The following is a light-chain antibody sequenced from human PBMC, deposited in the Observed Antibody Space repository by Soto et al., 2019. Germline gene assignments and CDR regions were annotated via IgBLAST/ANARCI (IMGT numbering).Light chain of an antibody. Sequence: ETVVTRSPATLSGSPGEGATLSCRASQSVSSNLVWYQHKPGQAPRLLIYGVSNRAAGIPARFSGSGSGTEFTLTISSLQSEDFAVYYCQQYGDWPLTFGGGTKVDIK. J-gene: IGKJ4*01. CDR2: GVS. CDR1: QSVSSN. V-gene: IGKV3-15*01. CDR3: QQYGDWPLT.